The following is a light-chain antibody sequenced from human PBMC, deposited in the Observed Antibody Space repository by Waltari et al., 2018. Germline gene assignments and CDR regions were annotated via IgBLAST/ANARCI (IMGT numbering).Light chain of an antibody. J-gene: IGKJ4*01. Sequence: DIQMTQSPSSLSASVGDRVTITCRASQAISNYLNWYQHKPGEAPKLLIYAASTLPSGVPSTFSASGSGTDFSLTISSLQPDDFATYFCQQFFTTPLTFGGGTRVEIK. CDR1: QAISNY. CDR2: AAS. V-gene: IGKV1-39*01. CDR3: QQFFTTPLT.